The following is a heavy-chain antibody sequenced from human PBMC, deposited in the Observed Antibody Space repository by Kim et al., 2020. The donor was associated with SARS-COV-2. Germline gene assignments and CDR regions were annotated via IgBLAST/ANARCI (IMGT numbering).Heavy chain of an antibody. CDR2: KYYSGST. CDR3: ARDSGYDINWFDP. D-gene: IGHD5-12*01. J-gene: IGHJ5*02. CDR1: GGSISSSSYY. Sequence: SETLSLTCTVSGGSISSSSYYWGWIRQPPGKGLEWIGSKYYSGSTYYNPSLKSRVTISVDTYKNQFFLKLSSVTAADTAVYYCARDSGYDINWFDPWGQGTLVSVSS. V-gene: IGHV4-39*02.